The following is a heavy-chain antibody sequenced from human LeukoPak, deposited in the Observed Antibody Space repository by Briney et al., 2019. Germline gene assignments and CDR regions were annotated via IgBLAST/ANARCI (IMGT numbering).Heavy chain of an antibody. J-gene: IGHJ6*02. Sequence: PSETLFLTCAVYGGSFSGYYWSWIRQPPGKGLEWIGEINHSGSTNYNPSLKSRVTISVDTSKNQFSLKLSSVTAADTAVYYCASGSSSWYFPHYYYGMDVWGQGTTVTVSS. CDR2: INHSGST. CDR3: ASGSSSWYFPHYYYGMDV. V-gene: IGHV4-34*01. CDR1: GGSFSGYY. D-gene: IGHD6-13*01.